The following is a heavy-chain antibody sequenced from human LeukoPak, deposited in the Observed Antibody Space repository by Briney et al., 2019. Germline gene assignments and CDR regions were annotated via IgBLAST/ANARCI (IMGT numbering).Heavy chain of an antibody. J-gene: IGHJ6*03. D-gene: IGHD2-15*01. V-gene: IGHV4-61*01. CDR2: IYYSGST. CDR1: GGSISSSSYY. CDR3: ARSVEGYCSGGSCYSYYYYTDV. Sequence: SETLSLTCTVSGGSISSSSYYWSWIRQPPGKGLEWIGYIYYSGSTNYNPSLKSRVTISVDTSKNQFSLKLSSVTAADTAVYYCARSVEGYCSGGSCYSYYYYTDVWGKGTTVTVSS.